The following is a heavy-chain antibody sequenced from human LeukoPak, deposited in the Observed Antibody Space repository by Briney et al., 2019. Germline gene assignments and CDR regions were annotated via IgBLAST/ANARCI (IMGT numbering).Heavy chain of an antibody. V-gene: IGHV4-34*01. J-gene: IGHJ4*02. CDR2: INHRGST. CDR3: ARALTTDYYDFWSGYDY. D-gene: IGHD3-3*01. Sequence: SETLSLTCAVYGGSFSGYYWSWIRQPPGKGLEWIGEINHRGSTNYNPSLKSRVTISVDTSKNQFSLKLNSVTAADTAVYYCARALTTDYYDFWSGYDYWGQGTLVTVSS. CDR1: GGSFSGYY.